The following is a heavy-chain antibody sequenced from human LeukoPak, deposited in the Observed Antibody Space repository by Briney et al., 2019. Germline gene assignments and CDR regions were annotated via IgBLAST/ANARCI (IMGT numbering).Heavy chain of an antibody. CDR1: GYTFTSYD. J-gene: IGHJ6*03. V-gene: IGHV1-8*01. CDR2: MNPNSGNT. Sequence: ASVKVSCKASGYTFTSYDINWVRQATGQGNEWMGWMNPNSGNTGYAQKFQGRVTMTRNTSISTAYMELSSLRSEDTAVYYCARELGYCSGGSCYSNHYYYYYYMDVWGKGTTVTISS. D-gene: IGHD2-15*01. CDR3: ARELGYCSGGSCYSNHYYYYYYMDV.